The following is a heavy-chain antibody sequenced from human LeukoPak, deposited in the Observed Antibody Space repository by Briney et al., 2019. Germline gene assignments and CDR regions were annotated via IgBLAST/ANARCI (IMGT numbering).Heavy chain of an antibody. D-gene: IGHD2-2*01. J-gene: IGHJ4*01. V-gene: IGHV5-51*01. CDR1: GYSFNTYW. Sequence: GESLQISCKGSGYSFNTYWIGWVRQMPGKGLEWMGLIYAGDSDTRYSPSFQGQVTISVDKSISTAYLQWSSLKASDTAMYYCARYPDCDSTTCYYMFDNWGHGTLVTVSS. CDR3: ARYPDCDSTTCYYMFDN. CDR2: IYAGDSDT.